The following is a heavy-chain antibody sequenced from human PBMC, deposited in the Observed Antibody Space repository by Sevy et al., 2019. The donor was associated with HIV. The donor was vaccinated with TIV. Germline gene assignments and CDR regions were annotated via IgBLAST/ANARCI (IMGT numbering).Heavy chain of an antibody. CDR3: TKDLTQEYDYAYLDS. V-gene: IGHV3-23*01. D-gene: IGHD5-12*01. CDR1: GFNFINYG. J-gene: IGHJ4*02. Sequence: GGYLRLSCAASGFNFINYGISWVRQVPGKGLEWVSTISGVGGSMYYAEFVKGRLAISKDRSKNTVYLQMSSLRAEDTALYYCTKDLTQEYDYAYLDSWGQGTLVTVSS. CDR2: ISGVGGSM.